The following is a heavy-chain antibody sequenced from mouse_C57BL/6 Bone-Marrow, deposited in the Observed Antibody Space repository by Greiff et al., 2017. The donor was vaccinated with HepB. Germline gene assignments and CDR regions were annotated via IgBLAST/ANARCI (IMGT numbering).Heavy chain of an antibody. CDR2: ISSGSSTI. Sequence: EVKLMESGGGLVKPGGSLKLSCAASGFTFSDYGMHWVRQAPEKGLEWVAYISSGSSTIYYADTVKSRLNISRDNAKNTLFLQMTSLRSEDTAMYYCERRTGTSMDYWGQGTSVTVSS. CDR3: ERRTGTSMDY. D-gene: IGHD4-1*01. V-gene: IGHV5-17*01. J-gene: IGHJ4*01. CDR1: GFTFSDYG.